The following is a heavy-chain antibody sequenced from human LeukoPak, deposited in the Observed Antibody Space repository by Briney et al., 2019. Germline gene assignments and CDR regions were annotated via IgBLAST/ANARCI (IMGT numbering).Heavy chain of an antibody. D-gene: IGHD5-18*01. CDR3: ARPTAMDYVFGGYFDY. Sequence: GGSLRLSCAASGFTFSGYWMSWVRQAPGKGLEWVANIKQDGSEIYYVDSVKGRFTISRDNAKNSLYLQMNSLRAEDTAVYHCARPTAMDYVFGGYFDYWGQGTLVTVSS. V-gene: IGHV3-7*01. CDR2: IKQDGSEI. CDR1: GFTFSGYW. J-gene: IGHJ4*02.